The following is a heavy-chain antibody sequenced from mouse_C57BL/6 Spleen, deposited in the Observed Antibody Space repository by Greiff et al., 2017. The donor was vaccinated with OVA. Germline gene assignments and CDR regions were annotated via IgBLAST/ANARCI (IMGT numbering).Heavy chain of an antibody. CDR2: IHPSDSDT. D-gene: IGHD3-1*01. CDR1: GYTFTSYW. V-gene: IGHV1-74*01. J-gene: IGHJ2*01. Sequence: QVQLQQPGAELVKPGASVKVSCKASGYTFTSYWMHWVKQRPGQGLEWIGRIHPSDSDTNSNQKFKGKATLTVDKSSSTAYMHLSSLTSEDSAVYYCAMGLRDYWGQGTTLTVSS. CDR3: AMGLRDY.